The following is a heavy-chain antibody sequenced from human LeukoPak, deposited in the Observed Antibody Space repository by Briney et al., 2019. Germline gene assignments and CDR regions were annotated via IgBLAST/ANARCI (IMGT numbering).Heavy chain of an antibody. Sequence: PSETLSLTCADSGGSISSGGYSRSWIRQPPGKGLEWIGYIYHSGSTYYNPSLKSRVTISVDRSKNQFSLKLSSVTAADTAVYYCARGGALYGSGNYYYYYGMDVWGQGTTVTVSS. V-gene: IGHV4-30-2*01. CDR3: ARGGALYGSGNYYYYYGMDV. D-gene: IGHD3-10*01. CDR2: IYHSGST. J-gene: IGHJ6*02. CDR1: GGSISSGGYS.